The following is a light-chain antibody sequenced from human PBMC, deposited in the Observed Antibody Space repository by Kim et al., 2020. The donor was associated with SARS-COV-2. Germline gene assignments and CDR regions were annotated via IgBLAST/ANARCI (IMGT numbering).Light chain of an antibody. CDR2: GAS. J-gene: IGKJ4*01. CDR1: QSFRGDY. CDR3: QQYGNSPLA. Sequence: EIVLTQSPGTLSLSPGERATLSCRASQSFRGDYLAWYQQKPGQPPRLLIYGASSRAAGIPDRFSGSGSGTYFTLTVSRLEAEDFAVYYCQQYGNSPLAFGGGTKVDIK. V-gene: IGKV3-20*01.